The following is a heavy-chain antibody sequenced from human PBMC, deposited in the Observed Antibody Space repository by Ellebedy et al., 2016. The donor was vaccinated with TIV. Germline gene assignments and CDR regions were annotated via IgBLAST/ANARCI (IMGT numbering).Heavy chain of an antibody. Sequence: GESLKISCAASGFTFSSYGMHWVRQAPGKGLEWVAVISYDGSNKYYADSVKGRFTISRDNSKNTLYLQMNSLRAEDTAVYYCAREYSSGWHLDYWGQGTLVTVSS. CDR2: ISYDGSNK. CDR3: AREYSSGWHLDY. CDR1: GFTFSSYG. J-gene: IGHJ4*02. V-gene: IGHV3-30*03. D-gene: IGHD6-19*01.